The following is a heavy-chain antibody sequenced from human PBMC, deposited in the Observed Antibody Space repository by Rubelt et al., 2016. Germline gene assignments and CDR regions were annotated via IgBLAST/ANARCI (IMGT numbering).Heavy chain of an antibody. CDR3: ARDRGSSSWYGVDY. CDR1: GGSISSYY. J-gene: IGHJ4*02. D-gene: IGHD6-13*01. Sequence: QVQLQESGPGLVKPSETLSLTCTVSGGSISSYYWSWIRQPAGKGLEWIGRISNSGSTNYNPSLKSRVTMSVDTSKNQLSLKLSSVTAADTAVYHCARDRGSSSWYGVDYWGQGTLVTVSS. V-gene: IGHV4-4*07. CDR2: ISNSGST.